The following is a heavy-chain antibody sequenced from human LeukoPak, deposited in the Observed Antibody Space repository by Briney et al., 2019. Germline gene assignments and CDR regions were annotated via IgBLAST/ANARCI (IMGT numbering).Heavy chain of an antibody. CDR1: KFTFSSYA. D-gene: IGHD2-2*02. V-gene: IGHV3-23*01. CDR3: ARDSAVVVVPAAIWFDP. Sequence: GGSLRLSCAASKFTFSSYAMSWVRQAPGKGLEWVSAISGSGGSTYYADSVKGRFTISRDNAKNSLYLQMNSLRAEDTAVYYCARDSAVVVVPAAIWFDPWGQGTLVTVSS. CDR2: ISGSGGST. J-gene: IGHJ5*02.